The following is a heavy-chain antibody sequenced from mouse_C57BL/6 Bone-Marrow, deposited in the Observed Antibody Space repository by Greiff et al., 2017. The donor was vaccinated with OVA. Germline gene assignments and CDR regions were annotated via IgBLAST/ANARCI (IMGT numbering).Heavy chain of an antibody. CDR3: ARHYYGSSYFDD. CDR2: ISSGGSYT. V-gene: IGHV5-6*01. CDR1: GFTFSSYV. J-gene: IGHJ2*01. D-gene: IGHD1-1*01. Sequence: DVQLVESGGDLVKPGGSLKLSCAASGFTFSSYVMSWVRQTPDKRLEWVATISSGGSYTYYPDNVKGRFTISRDNAKNTLYLQMSSVKSEDTAMYYCARHYYGSSYFDDWGKGTTLTVSS.